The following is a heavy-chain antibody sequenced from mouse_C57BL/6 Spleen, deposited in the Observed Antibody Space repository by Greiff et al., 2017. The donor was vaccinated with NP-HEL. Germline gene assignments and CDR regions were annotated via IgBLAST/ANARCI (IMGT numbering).Heavy chain of an antibody. CDR3: ANVVATYVYFDY. CDR1: GYAFSSSW. J-gene: IGHJ2*01. CDR2: IYPGDGDT. Sequence: QVQLKESGPELVKPGASVKISCKASGYAFSSSWMNWVKQRPGKGLEWIGRIYPGDGDTNYNGKFKGKATLTADKSSSTAYMQLSSLTSEDSAVYFCANVVATYVYFDYWGQGTTLTVSS. D-gene: IGHD1-1*01. V-gene: IGHV1-82*01.